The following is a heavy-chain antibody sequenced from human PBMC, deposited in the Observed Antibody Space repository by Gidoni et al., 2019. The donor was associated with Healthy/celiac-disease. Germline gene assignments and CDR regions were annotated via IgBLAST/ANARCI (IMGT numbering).Heavy chain of an antibody. J-gene: IGHJ4*02. Sequence: QVQLVQSGAEVKKPGASVKVSCKASGYTFTGYYMHWGRQAPGQGLEWMGRINTNSGGTNYAQRFQGRVTMTRDTSISTAYMELSRLRSDDTAVYYCASGYSSSWYYFDYWGQGTLVTVSS. V-gene: IGHV1-2*06. CDR2: INTNSGGT. CDR3: ASGYSSSWYYFDY. D-gene: IGHD6-13*01. CDR1: GYTFTGYY.